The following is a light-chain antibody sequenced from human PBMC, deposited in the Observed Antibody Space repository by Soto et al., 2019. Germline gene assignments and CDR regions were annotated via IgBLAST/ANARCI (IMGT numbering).Light chain of an antibody. CDR1: QSVSSSY. J-gene: IGKJ1*01. CDR3: QQYGSPPWT. Sequence: EIVLTQSPGTLSLSPGERATLSCRASQSVSSSYLAWYQQKPGQAPRLLIYGASSRATGIPDRFSGSGSGTDFTHTISRLEPEDFAVYYCQQYGSPPWTFGQGTKVEIK. CDR2: GAS. V-gene: IGKV3-20*01.